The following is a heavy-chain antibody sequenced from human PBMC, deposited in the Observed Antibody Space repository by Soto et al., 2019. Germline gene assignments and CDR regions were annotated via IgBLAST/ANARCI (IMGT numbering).Heavy chain of an antibody. CDR3: ARDMGSGYCSGGSCYA. CDR1: GFTFSSYE. J-gene: IGHJ4*02. V-gene: IGHV3-48*03. D-gene: IGHD2-15*01. CDR2: ISSSGSTI. Sequence: GGALRLSCAASGFTFSSYEMNWVRQSPGKGLEWVSYISSSGSTIYYADSVKGRFTISRDNAKNSLYLQMNSLRAEDTAVYYCARDMGSGYCSGGSCYAWGQGTLVPVSS.